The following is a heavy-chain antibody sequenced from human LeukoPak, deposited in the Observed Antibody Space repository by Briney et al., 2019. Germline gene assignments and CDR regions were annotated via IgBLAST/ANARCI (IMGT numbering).Heavy chain of an antibody. CDR2: IYYSGST. V-gene: IGHV4-59*01. CDR3: ARDDDGAIGY. D-gene: IGHD5-24*01. CDR1: GGSISSYY. Sequence: PSETLSLTCTVSGGSISSYYWSWIRQPPGKGLEWIGYIYYSGSTNYNPSLKSRVTISVDTSKNQFSLKLSSVTAADTAVYYCARDDDGAIGYWGQGTLVTVSS. J-gene: IGHJ4*02.